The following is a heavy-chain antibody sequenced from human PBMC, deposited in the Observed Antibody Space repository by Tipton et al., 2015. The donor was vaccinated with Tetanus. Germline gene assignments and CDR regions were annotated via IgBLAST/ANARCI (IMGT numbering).Heavy chain of an antibody. V-gene: IGHV3-23*01. D-gene: IGHD4-17*01. J-gene: IGHJ4*02. Sequence: GSLRLSCAVSGFTFSKKAMAWVRQAPGRGLEWVSGISGGGDNTHYAESLKGRFTISRDNSKDRLYLQLNSLRAEDTAVYYCATRLRAGAYGSPLEYWGQGSLVTVSS. CDR2: ISGGGDNT. CDR3: ATRLRAGAYGSPLEY. CDR1: GFTFSKKA.